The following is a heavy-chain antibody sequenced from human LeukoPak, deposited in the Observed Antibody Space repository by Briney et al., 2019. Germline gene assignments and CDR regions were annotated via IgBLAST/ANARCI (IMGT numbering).Heavy chain of an antibody. CDR1: GYTFTSYD. J-gene: IGHJ6*02. V-gene: IGHV1-8*01. CDR3: ARGRYNPLGSGPSYYYYYYGMDV. Sequence: ASVKVSCKASGYTFTSYDINWVRQATGQGLEWMGWMNPNSGNTGYAQKFQGRVTMTRNTSISAAYMELSSLRSEDTAVYYCARGRYNPLGSGPSYYYYYYGMDVWGQGTTVTVSS. CDR2: MNPNSGNT. D-gene: IGHD3-9*01.